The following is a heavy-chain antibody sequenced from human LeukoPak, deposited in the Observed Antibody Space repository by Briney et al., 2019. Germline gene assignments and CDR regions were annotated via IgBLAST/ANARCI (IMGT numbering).Heavy chain of an antibody. CDR2: ISAYNGKT. Sequence: ASVTVSYKASGYTFTNYGISWVRQAPGQGREGMGWISAYNGKTNYAQKLQGRLTMTTDTSTSTAYMELRSLRSDDTAVYYCARDRPYYGDYTVLNYWGQGTLVTVSS. D-gene: IGHD4-17*01. CDR1: GYTFTNYG. CDR3: ARDRPYYGDYTVLNY. J-gene: IGHJ4*02. V-gene: IGHV1-18*01.